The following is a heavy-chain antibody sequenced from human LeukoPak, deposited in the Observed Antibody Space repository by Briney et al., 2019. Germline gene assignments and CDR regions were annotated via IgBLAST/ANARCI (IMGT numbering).Heavy chain of an antibody. CDR2: INSDGSTT. D-gene: IGHD4-17*01. CDR1: GFTFSSYW. J-gene: IGHJ6*03. CDR3: AKSTTHPYYNYMDV. V-gene: IGHV3-74*01. Sequence: GGSLRLSCVASGFTFSSYWMHWVRQAPGEGLVWVSRINSDGSTTTYADSVKGRFTISRDNAKNTLYLQMNSLRVEDTAVYYCAKSTTHPYYNYMDVWGKGTTVTLSS.